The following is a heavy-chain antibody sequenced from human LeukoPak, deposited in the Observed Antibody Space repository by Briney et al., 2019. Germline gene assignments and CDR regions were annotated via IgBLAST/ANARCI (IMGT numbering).Heavy chain of an antibody. V-gene: IGHV4-59*01. J-gene: IGHJ3*02. CDR3: ARARYANAWYAFDI. Sequence: SETLSLTCTVSNGSISSFYWSWIRRPPGRGLEWIAYLSHSGSSASNPSLTSRVTTLVDTSKNQFSLKLTSVTAADTAVYYCARARYANAWYAFDIWGHGTMVTVSS. D-gene: IGHD2-2*01. CDR1: NGSISSFY. CDR2: LSHSGSS.